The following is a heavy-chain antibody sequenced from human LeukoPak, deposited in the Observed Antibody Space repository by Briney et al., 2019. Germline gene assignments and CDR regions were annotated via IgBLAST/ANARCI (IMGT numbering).Heavy chain of an antibody. V-gene: IGHV3-30*18. CDR3: AKDQDYDILTGYLDY. D-gene: IGHD3-9*01. CDR1: GFTFSSYG. Sequence: GGSLRLSCAASGFTFSSYGMHWVRQAPSKGLEWVAVISYDGSNKYYADSVKGRFTISRDNSKNTLYLQMNSLRAEDTAVYYCAKDQDYDILTGYLDYWGQGTLVTVSS. CDR2: ISYDGSNK. J-gene: IGHJ4*02.